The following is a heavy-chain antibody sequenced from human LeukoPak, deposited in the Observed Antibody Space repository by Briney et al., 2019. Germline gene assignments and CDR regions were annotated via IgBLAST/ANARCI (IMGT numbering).Heavy chain of an antibody. CDR1: GKSVTNHY. Sequence: ASVTVSCKASGKSVTNHYMHWVRQAPGQGLEWMGIINPSGGSTSYAQKFQGRLTMTRDTSTSTVYMELSSLRSEDTAVYYCARAAISGSYYGTFDYWGQGTLVTVSS. J-gene: IGHJ4*02. D-gene: IGHD1-26*01. CDR2: INPSGGST. CDR3: ARAAISGSYYGTFDY. V-gene: IGHV1-46*01.